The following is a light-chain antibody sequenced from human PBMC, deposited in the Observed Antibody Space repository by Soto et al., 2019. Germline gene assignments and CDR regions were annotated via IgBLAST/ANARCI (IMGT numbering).Light chain of an antibody. CDR2: EIN. Sequence: QSVLTQPPSASGSPGHSVTISCTGTSSDVGAYDYGSWYQHHPGKAPKLMLYEINKRRSGVPDRFSGSKSGNTASLTVSGLQAEDEADYYCSSFAGSNNFPYVFGTGTKVTVL. V-gene: IGLV2-8*01. J-gene: IGLJ1*01. CDR3: SSFAGSNNFPYV. CDR1: SSDVGAYDY.